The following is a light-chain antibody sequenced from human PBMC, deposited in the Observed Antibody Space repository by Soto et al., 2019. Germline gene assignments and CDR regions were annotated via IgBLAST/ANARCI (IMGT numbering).Light chain of an antibody. CDR1: SSDVGGYNQ. Sequence: QSALTQPPSASGSPGQSVTISCTGTSSDVGGYNQVSWYQQQPGKAPKLMIYEVNKRPSGVPGRFSGSKSGNMASLTVSGLQAEDEADCYCSSYAGSNNLVFGGGTKLTVL. CDR2: EVN. CDR3: SSYAGSNNLV. V-gene: IGLV2-8*01. J-gene: IGLJ2*01.